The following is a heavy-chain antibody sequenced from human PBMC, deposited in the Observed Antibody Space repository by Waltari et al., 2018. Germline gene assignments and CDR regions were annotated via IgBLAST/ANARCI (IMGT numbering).Heavy chain of an antibody. V-gene: IGHV4-39*01. Sequence: QLQLQEWGPGLAKPSGTLSLACAVAGGSIKNPNLYWGWVRQPPGIGREFVGRVYSTRNTYYTPSLMRRGTISVVTSKNKFTLKLTSVTGADTAVYSSATPYGSETNLDYWGQGTLVAVSS. D-gene: IGHD3-10*01. CDR2: VYSTRNT. J-gene: IGHJ4*02. CDR3: ATPYGSETNLDY. CDR1: GGSIKNPNLY.